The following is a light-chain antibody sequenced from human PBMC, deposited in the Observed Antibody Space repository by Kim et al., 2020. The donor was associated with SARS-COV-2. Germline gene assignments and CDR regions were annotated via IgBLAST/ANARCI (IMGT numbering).Light chain of an antibody. Sequence: QSALTHPASVSGSPGQSITISCTGTSGDVGGYNSVSWYQQHPGTAPKLMIHDVSNRPSGVSNRFSGSKSGNTASLTISGLQAEDEADYYCSSYAGSSTYVFGTGTKVTVL. V-gene: IGLV2-14*03. CDR3: SSYAGSSTYV. J-gene: IGLJ1*01. CDR2: DVS. CDR1: SGDVGGYNS.